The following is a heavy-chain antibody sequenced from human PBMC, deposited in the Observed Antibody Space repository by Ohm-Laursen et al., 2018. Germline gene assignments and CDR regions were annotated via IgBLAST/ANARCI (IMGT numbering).Heavy chain of an antibody. V-gene: IGHV3-33*01. CDR2: IWYDGSNK. D-gene: IGHD6-13*01. CDR3: ARTGSSGYFDY. J-gene: IGHJ4*02. Sequence: SLRLSCAAFGFTFSSYGMHWVRQAPGKGLEWVAVIWYDGSNKYYADSVKGRFTISRDNSKNTLYLQMNSLRAEDTAVYYCARTGSSGYFDYWGQGTLVTVSS. CDR1: GFTFSSYG.